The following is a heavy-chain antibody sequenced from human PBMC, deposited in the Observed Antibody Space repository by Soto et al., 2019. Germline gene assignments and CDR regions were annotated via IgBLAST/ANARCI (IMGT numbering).Heavy chain of an antibody. V-gene: IGHV4-59*08. CDR3: ARLGPYGYYYMDV. D-gene: IGHD3-10*01. J-gene: IGHJ6*03. CDR2: IYYSGST. Sequence: SETLSLTCTVSGGSISSYYWSWIRQPPGKGLEWIGYIYYSGSTNYNPSLKSRVTISVDTSKNQFSLKLSSVTAADTAVYYCARLGPYGYYYMDVWGKGTMVTVSS. CDR1: GGSISSYY.